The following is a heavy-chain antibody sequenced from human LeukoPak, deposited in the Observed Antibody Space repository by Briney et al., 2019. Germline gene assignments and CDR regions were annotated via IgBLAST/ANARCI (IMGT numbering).Heavy chain of an antibody. CDR1: GYTFTSYG. J-gene: IGHJ4*02. V-gene: IGHV1-18*01. CDR2: ISAYNGNT. Sequence: ASVKVSCKASGYTFTSYGISWVRQAPGQGLEWMGWISAYNGNTNYAQKPQGRVTMTTDTSTSTAYMELRSLRSDDTAVYYCARDYDYYGSGSYYGYWGQGTLVTVSS. CDR3: ARDYDYYGSGSYYGY. D-gene: IGHD3-10*01.